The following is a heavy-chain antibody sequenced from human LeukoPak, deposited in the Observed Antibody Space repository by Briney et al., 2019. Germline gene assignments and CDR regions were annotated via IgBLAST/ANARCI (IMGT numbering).Heavy chain of an antibody. CDR1: GGSVSSGSYY. V-gene: IGHV4-61*01. D-gene: IGHD3-22*01. Sequence: SETLSLTCTVSGGSVSSGSYYWSWIRQPPGKGLEWIGYIYYSGSTNYNPSLKSRVTISVDTSKNQFSLKLSSATAADTAVYYCARASYYYDSSGYYTYYFDYWGRGTLFTVSS. CDR2: IYYSGST. J-gene: IGHJ4*02. CDR3: ARASYYYDSSGYYTYYFDY.